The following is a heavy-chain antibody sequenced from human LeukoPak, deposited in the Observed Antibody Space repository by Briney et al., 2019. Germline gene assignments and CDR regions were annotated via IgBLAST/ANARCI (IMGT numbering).Heavy chain of an antibody. Sequence: GESLKISCKASGYTFNNYWIGWVRQVPGRGLEWMEMRYPDGSASTYHPSFEGRVTISADQSVTTAYLEWNSLKASDTALYYCVRQGLQSGTYPAYWGPGTLVTVSS. D-gene: IGHD1-26*01. V-gene: IGHV5-51*01. CDR1: GYTFNNYW. CDR2: RYPDGSAS. CDR3: VRQGLQSGTYPAY. J-gene: IGHJ4*02.